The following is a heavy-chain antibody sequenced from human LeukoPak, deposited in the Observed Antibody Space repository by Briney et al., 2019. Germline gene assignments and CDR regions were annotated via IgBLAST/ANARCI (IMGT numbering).Heavy chain of an antibody. Sequence: PGGSLRLSCAASGFTFSSYGMHWVRQAPGKGLEWVAFIRYDGSNKYYADSVKGQFTISRDNSKNTLYLQMNSLRAEDTAVYYCAHLLKGSSSSWNFDYWGQGTLVTVSS. J-gene: IGHJ4*02. CDR1: GFTFSSYG. D-gene: IGHD6-13*01. CDR3: AHLLKGSSSSWNFDY. CDR2: IRYDGSNK. V-gene: IGHV3-30*02.